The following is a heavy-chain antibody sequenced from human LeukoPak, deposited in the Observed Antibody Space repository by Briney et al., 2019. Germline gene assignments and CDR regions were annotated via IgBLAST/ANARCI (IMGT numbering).Heavy chain of an antibody. CDR1: GFTFSAYA. CDR3: ARDPNGDYIGAFDM. D-gene: IGHD4-17*01. J-gene: IGHJ3*02. V-gene: IGHV3-23*01. CDR2: IRGCGSSE. Sequence: GGSLRLSCTASGFTFSAYAMMWVRQAPGKGPEWVSAIRGCGSSEFYADSVKGRFRISRDNSKDTLFLQMNSLRAEDTAVYYCARDPNGDYIGAFDMWGPGTMVTASS.